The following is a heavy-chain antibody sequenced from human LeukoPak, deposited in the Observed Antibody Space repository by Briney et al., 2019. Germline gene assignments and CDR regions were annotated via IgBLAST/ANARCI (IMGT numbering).Heavy chain of an antibody. Sequence: EPSQTLSLTCAVSGGSISSGGYSWSWIRRPPGKGLEWIGYIYHSGSTYYNPSLKSRVTISVDRSKNQFSLKLSSVTAADTAVYYCARALVRGVIYYFDYWGQGTLVTVSS. CDR2: IYHSGST. CDR3: ARALVRGVIYYFDY. D-gene: IGHD3-10*01. V-gene: IGHV4-30-2*01. CDR1: GGSISSGGYS. J-gene: IGHJ4*02.